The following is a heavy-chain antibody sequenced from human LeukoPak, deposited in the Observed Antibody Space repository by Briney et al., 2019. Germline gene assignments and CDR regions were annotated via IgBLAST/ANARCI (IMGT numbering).Heavy chain of an antibody. CDR2: IKQDGSEK. Sequence: GGSLRLSCAASGFTFSNFWMSWVRQAPGKGLEWVANIKQDGSEKDYVESVKGRFTISRDNAKNSLYLQVNSLRAEDTAVYYCARDRAAIRYWGQGTLVPVSS. CDR1: GFTFSNFW. CDR3: ARDRAAIRY. J-gene: IGHJ4*02. D-gene: IGHD2-2*02. V-gene: IGHV3-7*01.